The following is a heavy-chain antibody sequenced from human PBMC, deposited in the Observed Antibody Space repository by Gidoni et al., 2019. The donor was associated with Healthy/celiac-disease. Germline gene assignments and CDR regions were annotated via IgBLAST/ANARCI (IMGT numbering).Heavy chain of an antibody. V-gene: IGHV1-69*01. D-gene: IGHD2-2*01. CDR3: AREGVGYCSSTSCYSNWFDP. CDR1: GGTFSSYA. Sequence: QVQLVQSGAEVKKPGSSVKVSCKASGGTFSSYAISWVRQAPGQGLEWMGGIIPICGTANYAQKFQGRVTITADESTSTAYMELSSLRSEDTAVYYCAREGVGYCSSTSCYSNWFDPWGQGTLVTVSS. J-gene: IGHJ5*02. CDR2: IIPICGTA.